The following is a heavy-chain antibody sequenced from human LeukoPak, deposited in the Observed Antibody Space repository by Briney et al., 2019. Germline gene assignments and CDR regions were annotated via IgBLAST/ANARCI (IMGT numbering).Heavy chain of an antibody. D-gene: IGHD3-22*01. CDR3: ARDKMSITMIVVASEYFQH. CDR1: GYTFTSYG. Sequence: ASVKVSCKASGYTFTSYGISWVRQAPGQGPEWMGWISAYNGNTNYAQKLQGRVTMTTDTSTSTAYMELRSLRSDDTAVYYCARDKMSITMIVVASEYFQHWGQGTLVTVSS. V-gene: IGHV1-18*01. J-gene: IGHJ1*01. CDR2: ISAYNGNT.